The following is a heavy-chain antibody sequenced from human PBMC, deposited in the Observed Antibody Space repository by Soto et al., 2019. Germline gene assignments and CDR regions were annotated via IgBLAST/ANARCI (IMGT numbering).Heavy chain of an antibody. D-gene: IGHD1-7*01. Sequence: QLQLQESGPGLVKPWETLSLTCTVSGGSISSSPSYWGWIRQPPGKGLEWIAIIPYSGTTYYNPSLNSRLTISVDTSKNQFSLRLSSVTATDTAVYFCARRNYPYYFDYWGQGTLVTVSS. CDR1: GGSISSSPSY. J-gene: IGHJ4*02. V-gene: IGHV4-39*01. CDR3: ARRNYPYYFDY. CDR2: IPYSGTT.